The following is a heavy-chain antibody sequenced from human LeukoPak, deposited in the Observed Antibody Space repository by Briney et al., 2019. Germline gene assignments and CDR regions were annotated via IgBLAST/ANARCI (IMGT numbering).Heavy chain of an antibody. D-gene: IGHD3-9*01. CDR2: VRTKTNLYAT. CDR3: SSYDNAGNYYFNY. CDR1: GFDFSSYG. Sequence: GGSLRLSCVASGFDFSSYGMNWVRQPPGKGLEWVGRVRTKTNLYATSYGASVRGRFTISRDDSTNTAYLQMNNLETEDSAIYFCSSYDNAGNYYFNYWGQGILVIVS. V-gene: IGHV3-73*01. J-gene: IGHJ4*02.